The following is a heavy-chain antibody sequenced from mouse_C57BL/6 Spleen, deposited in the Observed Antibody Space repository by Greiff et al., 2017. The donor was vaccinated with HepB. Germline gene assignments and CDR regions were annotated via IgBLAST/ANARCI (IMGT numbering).Heavy chain of an antibody. CDR2: IRSKSNNYAT. D-gene: IGHD3-1*01. CDR1: GFSFNTYA. V-gene: IGHV10-1*01. CDR3: VRHSGGVTMDY. J-gene: IGHJ4*01. Sequence: EVQLQQSGGGLVQPKGSLKLSCAASGFSFNTYAMNWVRQAPGKGLEWVARIRSKSNNYATYYADSVKDRFTISRDDSESMLYLQMNNLKTEDTAMYYCVRHSGGVTMDYWGQGTSVTVSS.